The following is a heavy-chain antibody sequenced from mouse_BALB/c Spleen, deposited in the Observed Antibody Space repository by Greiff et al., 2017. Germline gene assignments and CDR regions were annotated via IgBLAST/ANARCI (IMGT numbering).Heavy chain of an antibody. CDR1: GFAFSSYD. V-gene: IGHV5-12-1*01. D-gene: IGHD2-13*01. CDR3: ARRGYDDYYFDY. Sequence: EVKLVESGGGLVKPGGSLKLSCAASGFAFSSYDMSWVRQTPEKRLEWVAYISSGGGSTYYPDTVKGRFTISRDNAKNTLYLQMSSLKSEDTAVYYCARRGYDDYYFDYWGQGTTLTVSS. CDR2: ISSGGGST. J-gene: IGHJ2*01.